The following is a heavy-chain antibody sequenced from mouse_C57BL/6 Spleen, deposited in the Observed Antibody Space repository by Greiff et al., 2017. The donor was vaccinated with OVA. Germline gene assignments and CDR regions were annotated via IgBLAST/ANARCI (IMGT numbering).Heavy chain of an antibody. CDR1: GFTFSSYA. CDR3: AREGTTGWYFDV. CDR2: ISDGGSYT. D-gene: IGHD1-1*01. V-gene: IGHV5-4*01. J-gene: IGHJ1*03. Sequence: EVKLMESGGGLVKPGGSLKLSCAASGFTFSSYAMSWVRQTPEKRLEWVATISDGGSYTYYPDNVKGRFTISRDNAKNNLYLQMSHLKSEDTAMYYCAREGTTGWYFDVWGTGTTVTVSS.